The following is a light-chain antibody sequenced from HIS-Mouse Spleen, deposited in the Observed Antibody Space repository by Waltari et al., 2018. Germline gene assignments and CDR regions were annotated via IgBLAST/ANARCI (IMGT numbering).Light chain of an antibody. Sequence: QSVLTQPPSASGTPGQRVTISCSGSSSNIGSNYVYWYQQLPGTAPKLLIYRNNQRPSGVPDRFSGSKSGTSASLAISGLRSEDEADYYCSSYTSSSPYVVFGGGTKLTVL. CDR2: RNN. CDR1: SSNIGSNY. J-gene: IGLJ2*01. CDR3: SSYTSSSPYVV. V-gene: IGLV1-47*01.